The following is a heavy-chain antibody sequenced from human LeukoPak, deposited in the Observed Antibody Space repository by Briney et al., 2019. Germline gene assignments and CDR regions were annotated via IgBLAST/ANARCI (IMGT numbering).Heavy chain of an antibody. CDR3: ARVEYSGWNLEY. CDR2: ISQGGSVQ. D-gene: IGHD5-12*01. V-gene: IGHV3-7*01. Sequence: GGSLRLSCAASGFTFRSYRMSWVRQAPGKGLEWVANISQGGSVQYYMDSVKGRFTISRDDAKNSLYVQMNSLRDEDTAVYYCARVEYSGWNLEYWXQGTLVTVSS. J-gene: IGHJ4*02. CDR1: GFTFRSYR.